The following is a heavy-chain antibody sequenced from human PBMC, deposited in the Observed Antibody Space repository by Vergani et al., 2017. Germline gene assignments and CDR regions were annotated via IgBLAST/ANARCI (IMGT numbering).Heavy chain of an antibody. CDR1: GGSFSGYY. J-gene: IGHJ6*03. D-gene: IGHD1-20*01. CDR2: INHSGST. V-gene: IGHV4-34*01. CDR3: ARLLRCNWNYFYYYYMDV. Sequence: QVQLQQWGAGLLKPSETLSLTCAVYGGSFSGYYWSWIRQPPGKGLEWIGEINHSGSTNYNPSLKSRVTISVYTSKNQFSLKLSSVTAADTAVYYCARLLRCNWNYFYYYYMDVWGKGTTVTVSS.